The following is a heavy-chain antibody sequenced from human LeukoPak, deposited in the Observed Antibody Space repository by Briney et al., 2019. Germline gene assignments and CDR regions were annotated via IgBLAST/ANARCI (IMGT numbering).Heavy chain of an antibody. CDR2: INHSGST. V-gene: IGHV4-34*01. J-gene: IGHJ4*02. CDR1: GGSISSYY. Sequence: PSETLSLTCTVSGGSISSYYWSWIRQPPGKGLEWIGEINHSGSTNYNPSLKSRVTISVDTSKNQFSLKLSSVTAADTAVYYCARVAVAGRYFDYWGQGTLVTVSS. CDR3: ARVAVAGRYFDY. D-gene: IGHD6-19*01.